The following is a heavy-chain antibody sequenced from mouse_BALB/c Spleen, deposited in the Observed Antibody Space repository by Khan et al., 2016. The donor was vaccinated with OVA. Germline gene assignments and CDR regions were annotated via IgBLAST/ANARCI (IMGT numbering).Heavy chain of an antibody. V-gene: IGHV1S132*01. CDR2: IYPGTGNT. CDR1: GYIFTSYW. D-gene: IGHD3-2*02. J-gene: IGHJ2*01. Sequence: VQLQQSGAELVRPGASVKLSYKTSGYIFTSYWIHWVKQRSGQGLEWIARIYPGTGNTYYNENFKGKATLTADNSSSTAYMQLSSLKSEDYAGYFCGREEALSYFNYWGQGTTLTVSS. CDR3: GREEALSYFNY.